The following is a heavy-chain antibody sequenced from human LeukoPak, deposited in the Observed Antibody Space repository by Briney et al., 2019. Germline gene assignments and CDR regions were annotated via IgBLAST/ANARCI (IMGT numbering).Heavy chain of an antibody. Sequence: ASVKVSCKVSGYTLTELSIHWVRQAPGKGLEWMGGFDPEDGETIYAQKFQGRVTMTEDTSTDTAYMELRSLRSEGTALYYCATGMGVTFDYWGQGTLVTVSS. CDR1: GYTLTELS. CDR2: FDPEDGET. D-gene: IGHD1-26*01. CDR3: ATGMGVTFDY. J-gene: IGHJ4*02. V-gene: IGHV1-24*01.